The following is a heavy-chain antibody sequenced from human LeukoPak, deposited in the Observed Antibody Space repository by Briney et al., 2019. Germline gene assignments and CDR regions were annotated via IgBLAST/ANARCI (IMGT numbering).Heavy chain of an antibody. J-gene: IGHJ4*02. CDR1: GGSISSSSYY. V-gene: IGHV4-39*07. CDR3: ARDFPPDY. Sequence: SETLSLTCTVSGGSISSSSYYWGWIRQPPGKGLEWIGSIYYSGSTYYNPSLKSRVTISVDTSKNQFSLKLSSVTAADTAVYYCARDFPPDYWGQGTLVTVSS. CDR2: IYYSGST.